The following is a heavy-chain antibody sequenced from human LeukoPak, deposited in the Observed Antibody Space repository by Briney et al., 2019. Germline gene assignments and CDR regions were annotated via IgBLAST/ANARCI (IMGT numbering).Heavy chain of an antibody. CDR3: ASSGYNYWYFDL. CDR1: CHSLSSGVYY. D-gene: IGHD3-3*01. Sequence: SETLSLTCTVSCHSLSSGVYYWSWIRQPAGKGLEWIGRLSSSGRTNYNPSLKSRVTISVDTSKNQFSLKLSSVPAADTAVYFCASSGYNYWYFDLWGGGTLDTVS. CDR2: LSSSGRT. J-gene: IGHJ2*01. V-gene: IGHV4-61*02.